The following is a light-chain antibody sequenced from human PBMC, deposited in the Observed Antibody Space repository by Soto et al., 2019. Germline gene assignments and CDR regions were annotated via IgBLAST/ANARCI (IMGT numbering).Light chain of an antibody. V-gene: IGLV2-14*01. Sequence: QSALTQPASVSGSPGQSITISCTGTSSDVGGYNYVSWYQQFPGKAPKLMIYEVSNRPSGVSNRFSGSKSGNTASLTISGLEAEDEADYYCSSYITTSSLVLFGGGTKLTVL. CDR1: SSDVGGYNY. CDR3: SSYITTSSLVL. J-gene: IGLJ2*01. CDR2: EVS.